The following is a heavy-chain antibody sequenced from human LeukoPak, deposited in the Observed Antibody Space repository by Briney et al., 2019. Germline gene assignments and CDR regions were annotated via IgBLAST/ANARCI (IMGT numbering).Heavy chain of an antibody. J-gene: IGHJ1*01. CDR3: AKPPPYYYDSSGVVGGPQH. CDR2: ISGSGGST. V-gene: IGHV3-23*01. CDR1: GFTFSSYA. D-gene: IGHD3-22*01. Sequence: PGGSLRLSCAASGFTFSSYAMSWVRQAPGKGLESVSAISGSGGSTYYADSVKGRFTISRDNSKNTLYLQMNSLRAEDTAVYYCAKPPPYYYDSSGVVGGPQHWGQGTLVIVSS.